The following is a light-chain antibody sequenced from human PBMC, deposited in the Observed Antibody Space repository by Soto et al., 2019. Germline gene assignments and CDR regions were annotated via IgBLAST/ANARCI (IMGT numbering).Light chain of an antibody. J-gene: IGKJ4*01. Sequence: EIVWTQSPGTLSLSPGERAALSCRASQSVSNNFLAWYQQKPGQAPRLLIYDASVRLTGIPDRFRGSGSGTDFTLTISRLELEDFAVYYCQHYGDSAPFGGGTKVEIK. CDR2: DAS. CDR3: QHYGDSAP. CDR1: QSVSNNF. V-gene: IGKV3-20*01.